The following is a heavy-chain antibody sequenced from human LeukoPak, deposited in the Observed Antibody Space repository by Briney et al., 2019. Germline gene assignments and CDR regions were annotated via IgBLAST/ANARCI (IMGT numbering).Heavy chain of an antibody. D-gene: IGHD3-3*01. CDR1: GFIFSSYA. CDR2: ISVSGGST. J-gene: IGHJ3*02. CDR3: AKTLGEFTSAFDI. Sequence: GGSLRLSCAAFGFIFSSYAMSWVRQAPGKGLEWVSAISVSGGSTYYADFVKGRFTVSRDNSKNTLYLQMNSLRAEDTAVYYCAKTLGEFTSAFDIWGQGTMVTVSS. V-gene: IGHV3-23*01.